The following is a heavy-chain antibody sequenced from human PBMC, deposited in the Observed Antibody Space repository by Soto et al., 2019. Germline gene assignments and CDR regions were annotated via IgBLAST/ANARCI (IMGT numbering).Heavy chain of an antibody. Sequence: QVQLVQYGAEVKKPGASVKVSCKASGYAFSQFYIHWMRQAPGQGLEWMGWINPNRGRTKFAQNFQGWVTMTRHTSIKTVYMELSRLRSDATAVYYCARESGGTTDTLDYYYFYMDDWGKGTKVSVSS. CDR2: INPNRGRT. D-gene: IGHD4-17*01. J-gene: IGHJ6*03. CDR1: GYAFSQFY. CDR3: ARESGGTTDTLDYYYFYMDD. V-gene: IGHV1-2*04.